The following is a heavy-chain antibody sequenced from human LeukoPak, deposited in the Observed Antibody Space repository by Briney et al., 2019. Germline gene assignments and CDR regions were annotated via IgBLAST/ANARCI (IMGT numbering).Heavy chain of an antibody. D-gene: IGHD6-25*01. J-gene: IGHJ5*02. Sequence: SETLSLTCTVSGGSISSYYWSWIRQPPGKGLEWIGYIYYSGSTNYNPSLKSRVTISVDTSKNQFSLKLSSVTAADTAVYYCARGHSSVGNNWFDPWGQGTLVTVSS. CDR3: ARGHSSVGNNWFDP. V-gene: IGHV4-59*12. CDR1: GGSISSYY. CDR2: IYYSGST.